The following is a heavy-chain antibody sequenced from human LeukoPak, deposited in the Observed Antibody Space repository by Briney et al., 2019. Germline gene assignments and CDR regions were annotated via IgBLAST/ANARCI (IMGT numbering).Heavy chain of an antibody. CDR1: GFTFTSTY. J-gene: IGHJ4*02. Sequence: PGGSLRLSCAAAGFTFTSTYMSWVRQAPGKGLEGVSVIYAGGNTYYAASLNPRFTISRHNSKNTLYLQMNSLRVEDTAVYYCARRYETSGGLAYWGQGALVTVSS. D-gene: IGHD3-22*01. CDR2: IYAGGNT. CDR3: ARRYETSGGLAY. V-gene: IGHV3-53*01.